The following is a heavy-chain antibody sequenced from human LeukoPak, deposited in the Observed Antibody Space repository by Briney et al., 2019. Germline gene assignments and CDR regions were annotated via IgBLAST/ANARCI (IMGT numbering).Heavy chain of an antibody. Sequence: GGSLRLSCAASGFTFSSYSMNWVRQAPGKGLEWISGISGSGGVTYYADSVKGRFTISRDNSKNTLYVQMNSLRAEDTAVYYCATRPIVGAPYWGQGTLVTVSS. CDR1: GFTFSSYS. D-gene: IGHD1-26*01. V-gene: IGHV3-23*01. CDR2: ISGSGGVT. CDR3: ATRPIVGAPY. J-gene: IGHJ4*02.